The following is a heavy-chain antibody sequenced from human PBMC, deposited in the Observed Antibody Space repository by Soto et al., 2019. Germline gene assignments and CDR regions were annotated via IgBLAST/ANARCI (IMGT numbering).Heavy chain of an antibody. V-gene: IGHV4-34*01. Sequence: SETLSLTCAVYGGSFSGYYWSWIRQPPGXGLEWIGEINHSGSTNYNPSLKSRVTMSVDTSKNQFSLKLSSVTAADTAVYYCARGGAFWSGYPYYYYYGMDVWGQGTTVTVS. D-gene: IGHD3-3*01. CDR1: GGSFSGYY. CDR2: INHSGST. CDR3: ARGGAFWSGYPYYYYYGMDV. J-gene: IGHJ6*02.